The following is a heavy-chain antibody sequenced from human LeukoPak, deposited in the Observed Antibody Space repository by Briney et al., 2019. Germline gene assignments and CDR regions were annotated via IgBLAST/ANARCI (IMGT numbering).Heavy chain of an antibody. CDR1: GGSISSSSYY. V-gene: IGHV4-39*01. CDR2: IYYSGST. Sequence: SETLSLTCTVSGGSISSSSYYWSWIRQPPGKGLEWIGSIYYSGSTYYNPSLKSRVTISVDTSKNQFSLKLSSVTAADTAVYYCARHEVRDSSGYYYFDYWGQGTLVTVSS. D-gene: IGHD3-22*01. CDR3: ARHEVRDSSGYYYFDY. J-gene: IGHJ4*02.